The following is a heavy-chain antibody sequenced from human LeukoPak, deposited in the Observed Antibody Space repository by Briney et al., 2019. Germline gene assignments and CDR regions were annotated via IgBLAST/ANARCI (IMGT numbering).Heavy chain of an antibody. CDR3: AREGYYGSGSPPSLYFDY. CDR1: GFSFSSNC. Sequence: GGSLRLSCAVSGFSFSSNCMSWVRQAPGKGLEWVAKIKEDGNEIYYVDSVKGRFTISRDNSRSTLYLQMNSLRPEDTAIYYCAREGYYGSGSPPSLYFDYWGQGTLVTVSS. J-gene: IGHJ4*02. V-gene: IGHV3-7*01. D-gene: IGHD3-10*01. CDR2: IKEDGNEI.